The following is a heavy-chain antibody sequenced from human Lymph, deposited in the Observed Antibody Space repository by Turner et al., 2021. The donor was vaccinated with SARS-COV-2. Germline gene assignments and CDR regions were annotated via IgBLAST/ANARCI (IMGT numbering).Heavy chain of an antibody. D-gene: IGHD4-17*01. V-gene: IGHV3-21*01. CDR3: ARDIPSTADYFDY. Sequence: EVKLVVSGGGMVKPAGSLSLSCAASVFTFSTYSMNWVRQAPGKGLEWISSISSSSSYIYDADSVKGRFTISRDDAKNSLYLQMNSLRAEDTAVYYCARDIPSTADYFDYWGQGTLVTVSS. J-gene: IGHJ4*02. CDR2: ISSSSSYI. CDR1: VFTFSTYS.